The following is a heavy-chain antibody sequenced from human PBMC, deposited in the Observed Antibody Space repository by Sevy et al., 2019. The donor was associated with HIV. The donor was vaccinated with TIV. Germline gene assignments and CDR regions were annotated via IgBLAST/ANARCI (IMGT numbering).Heavy chain of an antibody. J-gene: IGHJ6*03. D-gene: IGHD2-15*01. CDR2: IYTSGST. V-gene: IGHV4-61*02. CDR1: GGSISSGSYY. Sequence: KQSETLSLTCTVSGGSISSGSYYWSWIRQPAGKGLEWIGRIYTSGSTSYNPSLKSRVTISVDTSKNQFSLKLSSVTAADTAGYYCARDSGEKSCSGGSCYSDHLYYYMDVWGKGTTVTVSS. CDR3: ARDSGEKSCSGGSCYSDHLYYYMDV.